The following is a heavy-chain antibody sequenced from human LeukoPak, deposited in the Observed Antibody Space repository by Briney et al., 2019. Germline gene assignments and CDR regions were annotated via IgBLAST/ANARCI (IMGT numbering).Heavy chain of an antibody. CDR2: IYTSGST. V-gene: IGHV4-61*02. D-gene: IGHD5-18*01. CDR3: ARCLPVLWLPSANWFDP. Sequence: PSETLSLTCTVSGGSISSGSYYWSWIRQPAGKRLEWIGRIYTSGSTNYSPSLKSRVTISLDTSKNQFSLKLSSVTAADTAVYYCARCLPVLWLPSANWFDPWGQGTLVTVSS. CDR1: GGSISSGSYY. J-gene: IGHJ5*02.